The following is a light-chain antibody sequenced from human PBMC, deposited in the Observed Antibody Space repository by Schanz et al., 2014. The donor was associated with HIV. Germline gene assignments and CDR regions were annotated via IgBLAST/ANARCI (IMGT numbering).Light chain of an antibody. Sequence: DIQLTQSPALLSASVGDRVTITCRASQTISNSLAWYQQRPGKAPKVLIYAASSLQRGAPSRFSGSGSGTEFTLTISSLQPDDFATYYCQQCVTYPYTFGQGTKLDIK. CDR3: QQCVTYPYT. V-gene: IGKV1-9*01. CDR1: QTISNS. CDR2: AAS. J-gene: IGKJ2*01.